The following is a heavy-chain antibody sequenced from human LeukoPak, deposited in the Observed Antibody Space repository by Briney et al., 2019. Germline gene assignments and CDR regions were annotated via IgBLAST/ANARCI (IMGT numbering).Heavy chain of an antibody. CDR1: GFTFSSYA. Sequence: GSSLRLSCAASGFTFSSYAMHWVRQAPGKGLEWVAVISYDGSNKYYADSVKGRFTISRDNSKNTLYLQMNSLRAEDTAVYYCARGAPGDGYNLADYWGQGTLVTVSS. CDR2: ISYDGSNK. V-gene: IGHV3-30*04. D-gene: IGHD5-24*01. CDR3: ARGAPGDGYNLADY. J-gene: IGHJ4*02.